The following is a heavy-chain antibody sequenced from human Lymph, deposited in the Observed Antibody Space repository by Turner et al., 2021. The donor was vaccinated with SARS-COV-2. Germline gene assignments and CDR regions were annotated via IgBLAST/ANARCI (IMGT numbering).Heavy chain of an antibody. CDR1: GYTFTSYY. CDR3: AGGNRSSGMSSWLGESAASDLDY. J-gene: IGHJ4*02. Sequence: QVLLVQSGAEVKKPGASVKVSCKVSGYTFTSYYIHWVRQAPGQGLEWKGISSPSGGFARYAQALQVRVTMTRDTATSTVYMELGSLRSEDAAVYYYAGGNRSSGMSSWLGESAASDLDYWGQGTRVTVSS. CDR2: SSPSGGFA. V-gene: IGHV1-46*04. D-gene: IGHD3-10*01.